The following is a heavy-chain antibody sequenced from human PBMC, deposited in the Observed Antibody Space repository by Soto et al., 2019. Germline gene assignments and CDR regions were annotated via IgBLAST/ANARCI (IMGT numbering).Heavy chain of an antibody. CDR2: ISAYNGNT. D-gene: IGHD3-3*01. V-gene: IGHV1-18*01. CDR3: ARGNGYDFWSGYFSYYYGMDV. Sequence: ASVKVSCKASGYTFTSYGISWVRQAPGQGLEWMGWISAYNGNTNYAQKIQGRVTMTTDTSTSTAYMELRSLRSDDTAVYYCARGNGYDFWSGYFSYYYGMDVWGQGNTVTVSS. CDR1: GYTFTSYG. J-gene: IGHJ6*02.